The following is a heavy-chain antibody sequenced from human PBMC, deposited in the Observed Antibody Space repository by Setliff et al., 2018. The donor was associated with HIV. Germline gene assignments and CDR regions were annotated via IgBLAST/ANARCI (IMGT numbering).Heavy chain of an antibody. D-gene: IGHD2-2*01. Sequence: VKVSCKASGGTFSSYGITWVRQAPGQGLEWMGMIIPMYNIPAYAQKFQGGVTFTADESTSTAYMELSSLRFEDTAMYYCASAYCSSTGCYVRWGNGMDVWGQGTTVTVSS. V-gene: IGHV1-69*15. CDR2: IIPMYNIP. CDR1: GGTFSSYG. CDR3: ASAYCSSTGCYVRWGNGMDV. J-gene: IGHJ6*02.